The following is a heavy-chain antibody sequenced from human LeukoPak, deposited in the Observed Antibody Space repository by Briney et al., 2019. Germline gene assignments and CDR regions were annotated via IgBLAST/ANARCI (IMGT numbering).Heavy chain of an antibody. J-gene: IGHJ6*03. CDR1: GGSFSGYY. D-gene: IGHD6-6*01. CDR2: INHSGST. CDR3: ARVHGAGIAARPPYYYYYYMDV. V-gene: IGHV4-34*01. Sequence: SETLSLTCAVYGGSFSGYYWSWIRQPPGKGLEWIGEINHSGSTNYNPSLKSRVTMSVDTSKNQFSLKLSSVTAADTAVYYCARVHGAGIAARPPYYYYYYMDVWGKGTTVTVSS.